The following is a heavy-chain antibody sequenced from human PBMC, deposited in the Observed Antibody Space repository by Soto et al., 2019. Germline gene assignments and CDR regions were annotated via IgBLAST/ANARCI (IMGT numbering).Heavy chain of an antibody. CDR2: IYEGGNT. J-gene: IGHJ3*02. CDR1: GGSLISGGYS. CDR3: VRRSPEDAFDI. V-gene: IGHV4-30-2*01. Sequence: TLSLTCAVSGGSLISGGYSWSWIRQPPGKGLQWIGHIYEGGNTYYTPSLESRVAISTDKSKNQFSLRLSSVTAADTAVYYCVRRSPEDAFDIWGQGTMVTVSS.